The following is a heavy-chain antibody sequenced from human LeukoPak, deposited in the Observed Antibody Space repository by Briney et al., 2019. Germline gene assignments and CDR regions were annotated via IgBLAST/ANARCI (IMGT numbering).Heavy chain of an antibody. CDR1: GGSISSYY. V-gene: IGHV4-59*01. J-gene: IGHJ6*03. CDR2: IYYSGST. CDR3: ARAARDEYYYYYYMDV. Sequence: PSETLSLTCTVSGGSISSYYWSWIRQPPGKGLEWIGYIYYSGSTNCNPSLKSRVTISVDTSKNQFSLKLSSVTAADTAVYYCARAARDEYYYYYYMDVWGKGTTVTVSS.